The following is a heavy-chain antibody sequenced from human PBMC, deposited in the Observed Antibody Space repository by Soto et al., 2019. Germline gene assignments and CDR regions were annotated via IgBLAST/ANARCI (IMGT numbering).Heavy chain of an antibody. Sequence: QVQLQESGPGLVKPSETLSLTCTVSGGSISSGGYYWSWIRQHPGKGLEWIGYIYSSGSTYYKPSLRRGFAIARDMSRKRFSLKPSSVTAAYTAVYFCAREGVDYDDSTGYWVRYGMDVWGQGTTVTVSS. J-gene: IGHJ6*02. CDR1: GGSISSGGYY. D-gene: IGHD3-22*01. V-gene: IGHV4-31*03. CDR2: IYSSGST. CDR3: AREGVDYDDSTGYWVRYGMDV.